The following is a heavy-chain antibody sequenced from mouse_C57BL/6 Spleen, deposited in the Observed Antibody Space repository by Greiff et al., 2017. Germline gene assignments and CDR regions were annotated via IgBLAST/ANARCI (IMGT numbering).Heavy chain of an antibody. D-gene: IGHD4-1*01. Sequence: QVQLQQSGAELVRPGASVTLSCKASGYTFTDYEMHWVKQTPVHGLEWIGAIDPETGGTAYNQKFKGKAILTADKSSSTAYMELRSLTSEDSAVYYCNWARKGIWYFDVWGTGTTVTVSS. CDR2: IDPETGGT. J-gene: IGHJ1*03. CDR3: NWARKGIWYFDV. CDR1: GYTFTDYE. V-gene: IGHV1-15*01.